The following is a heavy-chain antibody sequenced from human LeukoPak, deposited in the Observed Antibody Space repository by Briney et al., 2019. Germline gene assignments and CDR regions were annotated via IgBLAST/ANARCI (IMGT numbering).Heavy chain of an antibody. D-gene: IGHD3-9*01. J-gene: IGHJ3*02. CDR3: ARAIRYFDWLLPDDAFDI. Sequence: GGSLRLSCAASGFTFSSYWMHWVRQAPGKGLVWVSRINGDGSSTSYADSVKGRFTISRDNAKNTLYLQMNSLRAEDTAVYYCARAIRYFDWLLPDDAFDIWGQGTMVTVSS. CDR1: GFTFSSYW. V-gene: IGHV3-74*01. CDR2: INGDGSST.